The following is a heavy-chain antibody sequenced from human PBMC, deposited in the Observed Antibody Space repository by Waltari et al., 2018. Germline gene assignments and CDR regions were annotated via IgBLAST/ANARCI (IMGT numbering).Heavy chain of an antibody. Sequence: EVQLVQSGAAVKKPGESLKIFCQGRGYSFTSYWIGRARQSPRKGLEWMGIIYPGASDTRYSPSLQGQVTISANKSISNAYLQWSSLKASDTAMYYCARLVPEFWRGNDYYFDYWGQGTLVTVSS. D-gene: IGHD3-3*01. J-gene: IGHJ4*02. CDR3: ARLVPEFWRGNDYYFDY. V-gene: IGHV5-51*01. CDR2: IYPGASDT. CDR1: GYSFTSYW.